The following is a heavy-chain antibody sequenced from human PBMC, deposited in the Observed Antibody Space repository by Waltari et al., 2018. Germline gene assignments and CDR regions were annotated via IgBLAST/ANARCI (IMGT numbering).Heavy chain of an antibody. CDR2: ISGNNGDT. Sequence: QVQLVQSGPEVKKPGASVKVSCKASGYTFSNFGISWVRQAPGQGPEWMGWISGNNGDTSYAPKFQGRVTMTTDTPTNTAYMELRSLRSDDTAVYYCARGPSFLSAYSSGWPHFDNWGQGTLVTVSS. CDR3: ARGPSFLSAYSSGWPHFDN. CDR1: GYTFSNFG. J-gene: IGHJ4*02. V-gene: IGHV1-18*01. D-gene: IGHD6-19*01.